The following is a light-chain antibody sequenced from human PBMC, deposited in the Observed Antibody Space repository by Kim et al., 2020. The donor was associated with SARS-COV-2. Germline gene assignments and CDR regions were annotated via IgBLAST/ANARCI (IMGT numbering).Light chain of an antibody. CDR3: QTWDSRTVV. V-gene: IGLV3-1*01. Sequence: SYELTQPPSGSVSPGQTASITCSGERLEDKYIYWYQQRPGQPPLLVIYQDTKRPSGIPERFSGSNSGNTATLTISGTQAMDEADYYCQTWDSRTVVFGGG. J-gene: IGLJ2*01. CDR1: RLEDKY. CDR2: QDT.